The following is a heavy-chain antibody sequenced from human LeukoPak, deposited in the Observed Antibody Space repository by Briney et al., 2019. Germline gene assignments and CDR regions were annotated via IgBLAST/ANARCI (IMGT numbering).Heavy chain of an antibody. CDR3: ANPGDYDNF. CDR1: GFSFQYYA. Sequence: PGGSLRLSCAASGFSFQYYAMYWVRQAPGKGLEWVSGISWDSTSIAYADSVKGRFIISRDNAKNSLYLQMNSQTTEDTAFYYCANPGDYDNFWGQGTLVTVSS. D-gene: IGHD3-22*01. V-gene: IGHV3-9*01. J-gene: IGHJ4*02. CDR2: ISWDSTSI.